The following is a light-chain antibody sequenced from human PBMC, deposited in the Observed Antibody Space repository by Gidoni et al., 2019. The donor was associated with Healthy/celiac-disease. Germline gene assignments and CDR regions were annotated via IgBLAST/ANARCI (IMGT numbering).Light chain of an antibody. CDR3: QQYGSSPPWT. Sequence: SMLQQPSGTLSLSPGERATLSCRASQSVSSSYFAWYQQKPGQAPRLLIYGASSRATGIPDRFSGSGSGTDFTLTISRLEPEDFAVYYCQQYGSSPPWTFGQGTKVEIK. J-gene: IGKJ1*01. CDR1: QSVSSSY. CDR2: GAS. V-gene: IGKV3-20*01.